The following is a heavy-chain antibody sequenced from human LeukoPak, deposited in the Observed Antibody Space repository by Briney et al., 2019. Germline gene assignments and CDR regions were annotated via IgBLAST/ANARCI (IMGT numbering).Heavy chain of an antibody. J-gene: IGHJ3*02. D-gene: IGHD3-10*01. CDR2: ISNDGSNK. CDR3: AKGRGAFDI. Sequence: PGGSLRLSCVASGFTFSSYGMHWVRQAPGKGLEWVAVISNDGSNKYYADSVNGRFTISRDNSKNTLYLQMNSLRAEDTTVYYCAKGRGAFDIWGQGTMVTVSS. CDR1: GFTFSSYG. V-gene: IGHV3-30*18.